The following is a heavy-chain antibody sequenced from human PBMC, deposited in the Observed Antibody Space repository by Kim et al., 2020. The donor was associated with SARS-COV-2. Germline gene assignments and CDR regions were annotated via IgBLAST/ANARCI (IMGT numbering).Heavy chain of an antibody. D-gene: IGHD6-13*01. CDR3: ARRAAAAGLEVDGMDV. CDR2: IDPSDSYT. J-gene: IGHJ6*02. Sequence: GESLKISCKGSGYSFTSYWISWVRQMPGKGLEWMGRIDPSDSYTNYSPSFQGHVTISADKSISTAYLQWSSLKASDTAMYYCARRAAAAGLEVDGMDVWGQGTTVTVSS. CDR1: GYSFTSYW. V-gene: IGHV5-10-1*01.